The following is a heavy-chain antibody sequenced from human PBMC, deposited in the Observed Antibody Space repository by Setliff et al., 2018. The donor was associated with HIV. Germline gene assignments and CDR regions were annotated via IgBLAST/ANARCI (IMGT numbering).Heavy chain of an antibody. Sequence: SETLSLTCTVSGDPIDRSNFFWTWIRQHPGKGLAWIGYIYYSGSATYNPSLTSQASISVDTSRNEFSLKLSSVTAADTAVYFCARGGAFCGRDSCYYLDYWGQGNPVTVSS. D-gene: IGHD2-21*02. CDR3: ARGGAFCGRDSCYYLDY. V-gene: IGHV4-31*01. J-gene: IGHJ4*02. CDR1: GDPIDRSNFF. CDR2: IYYSGSA.